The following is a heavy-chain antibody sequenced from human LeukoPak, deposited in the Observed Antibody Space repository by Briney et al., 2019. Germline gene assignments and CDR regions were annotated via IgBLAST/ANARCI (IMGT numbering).Heavy chain of an antibody. CDR3: ARSGGYCSSTSCYLFDY. CDR1: GYTFTSYG. J-gene: IGHJ4*02. Sequence: ASVKVSCKASGYTFTSYGISWVRQAPGQGLEWMGWISAYNGNTNYAQTLQGRVTMTTDTSTSTAYMELRSLRSDDTAVYYCARSGGYCSSTSCYLFDYWGQGTLVTVSS. D-gene: IGHD2-2*01. V-gene: IGHV1-18*01. CDR2: ISAYNGNT.